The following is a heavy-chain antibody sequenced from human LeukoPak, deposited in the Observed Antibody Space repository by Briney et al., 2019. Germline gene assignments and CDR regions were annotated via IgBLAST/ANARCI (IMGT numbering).Heavy chain of an antibody. J-gene: IGHJ4*02. CDR3: ATDPPEASKYQLLH. Sequence: ASVKVSCKVSGYTLTELSMHWVRQAPGKGLEWMGGFDPEDGETIYAQKFQGRVTMTEDTSTDTAYMELSSLRSEDTAVYHCATDPPEASKYQLLHWGQGTLVTVSS. CDR2: FDPEDGET. CDR1: GYTLTELS. V-gene: IGHV1-24*01. D-gene: IGHD2-2*01.